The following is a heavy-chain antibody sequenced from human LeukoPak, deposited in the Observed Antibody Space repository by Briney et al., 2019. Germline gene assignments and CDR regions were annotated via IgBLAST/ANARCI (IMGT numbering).Heavy chain of an antibody. CDR3: ARNLRFLEWPKRDYYYYYMDV. D-gene: IGHD3-3*01. V-gene: IGHV3-48*01. CDR1: GFTLSSYS. Sequence: PGGSLRLSCAASGFTLSSYSMNWVRQAPGKGLEWVSCISSSSSTIYYADSVKGRFTISRDNAKNSLYLQMNSLRAEDTAVYYCARNLRFLEWPKRDYYYYYMDVWGKGTTVTVSS. CDR2: ISSSSSTI. J-gene: IGHJ6*03.